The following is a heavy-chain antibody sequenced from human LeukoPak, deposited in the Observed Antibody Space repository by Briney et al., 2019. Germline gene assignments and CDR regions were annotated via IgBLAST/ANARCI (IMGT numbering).Heavy chain of an antibody. J-gene: IGHJ4*02. D-gene: IGHD4-23*01. Sequence: GGSLRLSCAASGFTFSSYGMSWVRQAPGKGLEWVAVISYDGSNKYSADSVKGRFTISRDNSKNTLYMQMNSLRAEDTAVYYCARGARKGDDYGGFFDYWGQGTLVTVSS. CDR2: ISYDGSNK. CDR3: ARGARKGDDYGGFFDY. V-gene: IGHV3-30*03. CDR1: GFTFSSYG.